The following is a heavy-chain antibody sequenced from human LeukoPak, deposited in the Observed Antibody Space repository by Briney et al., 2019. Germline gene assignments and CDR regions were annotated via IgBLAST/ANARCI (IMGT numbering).Heavy chain of an antibody. Sequence: GGSLRLSCAASGFTFSSYSMNWVRQAPGKGLEWVSYISRSSNTIYYADSVKGRFTISRDNAKNSLYLQMNSLGDEDTAVYYCARGIYCTSNSCFYYFDYWGQGTLVTVSS. CDR1: GFTFSSYS. CDR2: ISRSSNTI. CDR3: ARGIYCTSNSCFYYFDY. J-gene: IGHJ4*02. V-gene: IGHV3-48*02. D-gene: IGHD2-2*01.